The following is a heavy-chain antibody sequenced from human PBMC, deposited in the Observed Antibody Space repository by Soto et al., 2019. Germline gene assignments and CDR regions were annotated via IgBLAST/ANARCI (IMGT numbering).Heavy chain of an antibody. CDR1: GFTFSNYW. D-gene: IGHD1-1*01. J-gene: IGHJ6*02. CDR2: IRGSGSSP. Sequence: GGSLRLSCAASGFTFSNYWMHWVRQAPGKGLVWVSRIRGSGSSPIYADSVKGRFTVSRDNARNTVYLQMNSLRAEDTAVYYGGKAPGGGEGVPYYYYGMDVWGQGTTVTVSS. V-gene: IGHV3-74*01. CDR3: GKAPGGGEGVPYYYYGMDV.